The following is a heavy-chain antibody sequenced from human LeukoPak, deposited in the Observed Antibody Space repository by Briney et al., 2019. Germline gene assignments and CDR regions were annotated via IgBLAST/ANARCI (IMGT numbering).Heavy chain of an antibody. CDR3: ARHRGSGSPYFDY. D-gene: IGHD3-10*01. V-gene: IGHV4-59*08. CDR1: GDSINNYY. CDR2: IYYSGST. Sequence: PSETLSLTCTVSGDSINNYYWSWIRQSPGKGLEWIGDIYYSGSTKYNPSLKSRVTISVDTSKNQFSLKLSSVTAADTAVYYCARHRGSGSPYFDYWGREPWSPSPQ. J-gene: IGHJ4*02.